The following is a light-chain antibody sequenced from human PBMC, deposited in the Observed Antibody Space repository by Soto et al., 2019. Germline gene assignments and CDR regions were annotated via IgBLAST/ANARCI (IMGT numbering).Light chain of an antibody. CDR1: QNVRSY. CDR3: QQYYSFPLT. Sequence: DTQMTQSPSSLSASVGDRVTITCRASQNVRSYLNWYQQKPGKAPKLLIYETSTLQSGVPSRFNGDGYGTDFTLTISSLHPEDFATYYCQQYYSFPLTFGGGTKVDIK. CDR2: ETS. J-gene: IGKJ4*01. V-gene: IGKV1-39*01.